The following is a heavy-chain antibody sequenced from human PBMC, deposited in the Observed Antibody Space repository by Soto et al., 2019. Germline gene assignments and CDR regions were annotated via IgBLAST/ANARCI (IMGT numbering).Heavy chain of an antibody. CDR3: ARDDIVATWNYYYGMDV. Sequence: ASVKVSCKTSGCFFNDYHMHWVRKAPVQGLEWMGWINPKNGDTNYAQKFQDRVTMTRDTSISTVYIELSRLTSDDTAVYYCARDDIVATWNYYYGMDVWGQGTTVTVSS. D-gene: IGHD5-12*01. V-gene: IGHV1-2*02. CDR1: GCFFNDYH. J-gene: IGHJ6*02. CDR2: INPKNGDT.